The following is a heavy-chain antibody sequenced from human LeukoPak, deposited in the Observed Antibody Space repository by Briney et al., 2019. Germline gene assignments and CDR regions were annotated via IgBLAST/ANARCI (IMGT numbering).Heavy chain of an antibody. CDR2: ISSSSSYT. V-gene: IGHV3-11*06. CDR3: ASGTYYYGSGYFDY. J-gene: IGHJ4*02. CDR1: GFTFSDYY. D-gene: IGHD3-10*01. Sequence: GGSLRLSCAASGFTFSDYYMSWIRQAPGKGLEWVSYISSSSSYTNYADSVKGRFTISRDNAKNPPYLQMNSLRAEDTAVYYCASGTYYYGSGYFDYWGQGTLVTVSS.